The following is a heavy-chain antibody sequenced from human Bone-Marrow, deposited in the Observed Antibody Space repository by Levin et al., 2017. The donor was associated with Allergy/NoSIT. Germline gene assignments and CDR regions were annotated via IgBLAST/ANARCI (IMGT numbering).Heavy chain of an antibody. V-gene: IGHV3-48*01. Sequence: GESLKISCAASGFTFSNFAMDWVRQAPGKGLEWISYISRAGDKIYYADSVSGRFTISRDSADNSLNLQMDSLRAEDTAVCYCVRADTIDWDFDHWGHGSLVTVTS. CDR3: VRADTIDWDFDH. D-gene: IGHD3-9*01. CDR2: ISRAGDKI. J-gene: IGHJ5*02. CDR1: GFTFSNFA.